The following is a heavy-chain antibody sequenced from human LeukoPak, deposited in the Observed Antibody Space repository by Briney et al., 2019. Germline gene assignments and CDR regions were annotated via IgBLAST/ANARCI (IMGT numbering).Heavy chain of an antibody. J-gene: IGHJ4*02. V-gene: IGHV3-30*18. Sequence: GGSLRLSCAASGFSFSDYNMHWVRQAPGKGLEWVAVISYDGSNTYYGDSVKGRFTISRDNSKNTLYLQMNSLRAEDTAVYYCAKVRWDNSHWYYPDSRGQGTLVTVSS. CDR3: AKVRWDNSHWYYPDS. CDR1: GFSFSDYN. CDR2: ISYDGSNT. D-gene: IGHD6-19*01.